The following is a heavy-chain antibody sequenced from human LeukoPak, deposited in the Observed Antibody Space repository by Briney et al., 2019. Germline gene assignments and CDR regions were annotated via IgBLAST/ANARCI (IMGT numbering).Heavy chain of an antibody. CDR1: GGSTSSGDYY. V-gene: IGHV4-30-4*01. Sequence: PSETLSLTCTVSGGSTSSGDYYWSWIRQPPGKGLEWIGYIYYSGSTYYNPSLKSRITISVDTSKNQFSLKLSSVTAADTAVYYCARMHASGRYGDYWGQGTLVTVSS. D-gene: IGHD6-19*01. J-gene: IGHJ4*02. CDR2: IYYSGST. CDR3: ARMHASGRYGDY.